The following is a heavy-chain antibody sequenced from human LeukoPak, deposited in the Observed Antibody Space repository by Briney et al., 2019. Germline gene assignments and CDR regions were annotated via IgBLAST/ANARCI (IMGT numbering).Heavy chain of an antibody. CDR3: ARRAGAYSHPYDY. CDR2: ISASGGRT. V-gene: IGHV3-23*01. J-gene: IGHJ4*02. CDR1: GFTFSSYG. Sequence: GGSLRLSCAASGFTFSSYGMSWVRQAPGKGLEWVSEISASGGRTYYADSVKGRFTISRDNSKNTLYLQMNSLRAEDTAVYYCARRAGAYSHPYDYWGQGTLVTVSS. D-gene: IGHD4/OR15-4a*01.